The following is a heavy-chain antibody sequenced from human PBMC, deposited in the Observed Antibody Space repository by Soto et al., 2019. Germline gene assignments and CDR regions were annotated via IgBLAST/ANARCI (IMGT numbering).Heavy chain of an antibody. CDR3: ARPQYVDYGGYYFYGMDV. D-gene: IGHD4-17*01. V-gene: IGHV3-21*01. CDR1: GFTFSSFT. CDR2: ISSSSSYI. Sequence: EVQLVESGGGLVKPGGSLRLSCAASGFTFSSFTMNWVRQAPGKGLEWVASISSSSSYIYYVDSVKGRFIISRDNAKNSLYLQMNSLRAEDTAVYYCARPQYVDYGGYYFYGMDVWGQGTTVTVSS. J-gene: IGHJ6*02.